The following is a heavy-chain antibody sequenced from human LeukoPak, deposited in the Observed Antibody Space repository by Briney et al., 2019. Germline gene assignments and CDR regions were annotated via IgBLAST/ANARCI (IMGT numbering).Heavy chain of an antibody. J-gene: IGHJ4*02. CDR2: IYYSGST. CDR1: GGSISSYY. Sequence: PSETLSLTCTVPGGSISSYYWSWIRQSPGKGLEWIGYIYYSGSTNYNPSLKSRVTISVDTSKNQFSLKLSSVTAADTAVYYCARHNGYYYVHWGQGTLVTVSS. CDR3: ARHNGYYYVH. D-gene: IGHD3-10*02. V-gene: IGHV4-59*08.